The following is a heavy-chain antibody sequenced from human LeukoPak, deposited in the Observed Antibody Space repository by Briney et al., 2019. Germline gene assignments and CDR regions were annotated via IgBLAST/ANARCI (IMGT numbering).Heavy chain of an antibody. V-gene: IGHV1-2*02. CDR1: GYTFTDYY. CDR2: INPNSGGT. D-gene: IGHD3-22*01. J-gene: IGHJ5*02. CDR3: ARARRITMIVVANNWFDP. Sequence: GASVKVSCKASGYTFTDYYMHWVRQAPGQGLEWMGGINPNSGGTNYAQKFQGRVTMTRDTSISTAYMELSRLRSDDTAVYYCARARRITMIVVANNWFDPWGQGTLVTVSS.